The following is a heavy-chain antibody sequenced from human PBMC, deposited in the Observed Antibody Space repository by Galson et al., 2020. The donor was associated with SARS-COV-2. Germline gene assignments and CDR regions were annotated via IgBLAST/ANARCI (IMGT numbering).Heavy chain of an antibody. Sequence: QAGGSLRLSCAASGFTFSSYSMNWVRQAPGKGLEWVSYISSSSSTIYYADSVKGRFTISRDNAKNSLYLQMNSLRAEDTTVYYCARSVGSGLRGCDYWGQGTLVTVSS. CDR2: ISSSSSTI. CDR1: GFTFSSYS. D-gene: IGHD2-15*01. J-gene: IGHJ4*02. V-gene: IGHV3-48*04. CDR3: ARSVGSGLRGCDY.